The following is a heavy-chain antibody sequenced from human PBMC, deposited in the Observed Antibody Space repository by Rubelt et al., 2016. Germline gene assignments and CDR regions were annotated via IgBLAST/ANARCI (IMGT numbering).Heavy chain of an antibody. CDR1: GGTFSSYA. CDR2: IIPIFGTA. D-gene: IGHD6-13*01. CDR3: AREQQLVGGWFDP. J-gene: IGHJ5*02. V-gene: IGHV1-69*01. Sequence: QVQLVQSGAEVKKPGSSVKVSCKASGGTFSSYAISWVRQAPGQGLEWMGGIIPIFGTANYEQKGQGRGTITADESTSTAYMELSSLGSEDTAVDYWAREQQLVGGWFDPWGQGTLVTVSS.